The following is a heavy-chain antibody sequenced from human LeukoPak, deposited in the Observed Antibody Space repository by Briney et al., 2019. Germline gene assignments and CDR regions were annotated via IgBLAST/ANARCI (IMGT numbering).Heavy chain of an antibody. CDR1: GFTFRNYN. CDR2: ISDNSNQI. Sequence: GGSLRLSCAASGFTFRNYNMNWVRQAPGEGLEWVSSISDNSNQIYYADSVKGRFTISRDNGKNTLYLQMNSLRAEDTAVYYCASYLTSIPSGMDVWGQGTTVTVSS. D-gene: IGHD2/OR15-2a*01. CDR3: ASYLTSIPSGMDV. J-gene: IGHJ6*02. V-gene: IGHV3-21*01.